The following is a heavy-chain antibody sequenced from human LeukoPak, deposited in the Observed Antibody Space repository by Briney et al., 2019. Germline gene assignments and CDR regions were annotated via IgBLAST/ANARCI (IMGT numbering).Heavy chain of an antibody. V-gene: IGHV3-66*01. D-gene: IGHD4-17*01. CDR1: GFTVSSNY. J-gene: IGHJ6*03. Sequence: GGSLRLSCAASGFTVSSNYMSWVRQAPGKGLEWVSVIYSGGSTYYADSVKGRFTISRDNSKNALYLQMNSLRAEDTAVYYCARVLKGYGDYFWDYYYYYMDVWGKGTTVTVSS. CDR3: ARVLKGYGDYFWDYYYYYMDV. CDR2: IYSGGST.